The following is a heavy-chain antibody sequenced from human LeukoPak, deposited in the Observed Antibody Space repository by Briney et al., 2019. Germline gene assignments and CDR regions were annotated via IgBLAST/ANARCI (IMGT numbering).Heavy chain of an antibody. CDR3: AKDSATITGSYSYNWFDF. D-gene: IGHD5-12*01. Sequence: GGSLRLSCTASGFTFKDYAMHWVRQGTGKGLQCVSLNSGDGGSTFYANSVRGRFTISRDNSKNSLYLQMSGLRTEDTAIYYCAKDSATITGSYSYNWFDFWGQGNLVTVSS. V-gene: IGHV3-43*02. J-gene: IGHJ5*01. CDR1: GFTFKDYA. CDR2: NSGDGGST.